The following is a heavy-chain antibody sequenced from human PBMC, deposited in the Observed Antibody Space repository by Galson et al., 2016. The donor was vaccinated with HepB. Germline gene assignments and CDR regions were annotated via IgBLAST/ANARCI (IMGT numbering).Heavy chain of an antibody. D-gene: IGHD2-2*01. CDR2: LWYDGSNR. V-gene: IGHV3-33*08. J-gene: IGHJ4*02. CDR3: ARGTSVYCTRATCYREGSFDY. CDR1: GFTFSDFY. Sequence: SLRLSCAASGFTFSDFYMAWIRQAPGKGLEWVAVLWYDGSNRYYVDSVKGRFTISRDNSKNTLYLQMTSLRAEDTAVYYCARGTSVYCTRATCYREGSFDYWGQGTLVTVSS.